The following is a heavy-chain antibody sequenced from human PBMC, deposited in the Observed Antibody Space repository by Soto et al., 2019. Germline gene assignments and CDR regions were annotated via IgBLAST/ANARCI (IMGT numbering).Heavy chain of an antibody. CDR1: GGSFSGYY. D-gene: IGHD2-21*01. J-gene: IGHJ4*02. CDR3: ARAVETIPTSTPGY. Sequence: PSETLSLTCAVYGGSFSGYYWSWIRQSPGKGLEWIGEMNHSGSTNYNPSLKSRVTISVDTSKNQFSLKLSSVTAADTAVYYCARAVETIPTSTPGYWGQGTLVTVSS. V-gene: IGHV4-34*01. CDR2: MNHSGST.